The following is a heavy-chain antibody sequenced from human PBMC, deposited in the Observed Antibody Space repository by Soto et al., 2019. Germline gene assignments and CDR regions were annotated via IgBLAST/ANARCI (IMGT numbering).Heavy chain of an antibody. J-gene: IGHJ5*02. Sequence: EVQLLVSGGGSVQPGGSLRLSCAASGFSFSNYAMSRVRQAPGTGLEWVSAIDSGGGSTYYAASVKGRFSISRDSSMNTLYLQMNSLRAEDTAIYYCTKEHSNYPDNWFDPWGQGTLVTVSS. V-gene: IGHV3-23*01. CDR2: IDSGGGST. D-gene: IGHD4-4*01. CDR1: GFSFSNYA. CDR3: TKEHSNYPDNWFDP.